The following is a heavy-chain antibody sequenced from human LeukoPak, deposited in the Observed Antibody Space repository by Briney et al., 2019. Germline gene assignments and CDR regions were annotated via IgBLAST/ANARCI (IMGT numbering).Heavy chain of an antibody. J-gene: IGHJ4*02. Sequence: SVKVSCKASGGTFSSYAISWVRQAPGQGLEWMGRIIPIFGIANYAQKFQGRVTITADKSTSTAYMELSSLRSGDTAVYYCARGGVGQQLVLDYWGQGTLVTVSS. CDR2: IIPIFGIA. D-gene: IGHD6-13*01. CDR1: GGTFSSYA. V-gene: IGHV1-69*04. CDR3: ARGGVGQQLVLDY.